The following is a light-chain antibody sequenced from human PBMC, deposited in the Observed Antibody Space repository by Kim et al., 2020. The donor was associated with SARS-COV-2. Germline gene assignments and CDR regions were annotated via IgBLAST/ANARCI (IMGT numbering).Light chain of an antibody. CDR2: EDN. V-gene: IGLV6-57*04. J-gene: IGLJ3*02. CDR3: QSYDSSNHDWV. Sequence: LTQPHSVSESPGKTVTISCTRSSGSIASNYVQWYQQRPGSAPTTVIYEDNQRPSGVPDRFSGSIDSSSNSASLTISGLKTEDEADYYCQSYDSSNHDWVFGGGTKVTVL. CDR1: SGSIASNY.